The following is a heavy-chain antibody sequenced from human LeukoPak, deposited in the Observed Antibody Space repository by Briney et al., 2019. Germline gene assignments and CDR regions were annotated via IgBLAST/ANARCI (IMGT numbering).Heavy chain of an antibody. CDR2: ISGRGGST. J-gene: IGHJ4*02. Sequence: PGGSLRLSCAASGFTFSSYSMNWVRQAPGKGLEWVSAISGRGGSTYYADSVKGRFTISRDNSKNTLFVQMNSLRAEDTAVYYCAKDSRVVITQFDYWGQGTLVTVSS. CDR3: AKDSRVVITQFDY. D-gene: IGHD3-22*01. CDR1: GFTFSSYS. V-gene: IGHV3-23*01.